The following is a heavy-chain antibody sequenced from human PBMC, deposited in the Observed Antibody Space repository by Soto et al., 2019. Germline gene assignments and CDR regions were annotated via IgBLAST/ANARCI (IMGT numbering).Heavy chain of an antibody. CDR2: IYPGDSDT. D-gene: IGHD6-13*01. CDR3: ARQVHRIAAAGDLGY. Sequence: PGESLKISCKVSGYSFTSYWIGWVRQMPGKGLEWMGIIYPGDSDTRYSPSFQGQVTISADKSISTAYLQWSSLKASDTAMYYCARQVHRIAAAGDLGYWGQGTLVTVSS. J-gene: IGHJ4*02. V-gene: IGHV5-51*01. CDR1: GYSFTSYW.